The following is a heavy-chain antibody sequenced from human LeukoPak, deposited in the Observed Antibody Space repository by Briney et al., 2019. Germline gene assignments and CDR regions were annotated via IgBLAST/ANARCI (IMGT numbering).Heavy chain of an antibody. V-gene: IGHV1-69*13. CDR2: IIPIFGTA. J-gene: IGHJ4*02. D-gene: IGHD3-22*01. Sequence: SVTVSCKASGGTFSSYAISWVRQAPGQGLKWMGGIIPIFGTANYAQKFQGRVTITADESTSTAYMELSSLRSEDTAVYYCATTYYYDSSGYYPSDYWGQGTLVTVSS. CDR1: GGTFSSYA. CDR3: ATTYYYDSSGYYPSDY.